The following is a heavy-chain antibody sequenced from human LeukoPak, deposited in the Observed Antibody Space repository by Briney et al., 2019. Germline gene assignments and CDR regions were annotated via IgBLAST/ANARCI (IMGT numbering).Heavy chain of an antibody. J-gene: IGHJ1*01. CDR2: ISAYNGNT. CDR1: GYTFTSYG. D-gene: IGHD4-11*01. V-gene: IGHV1-18*01. Sequence: ASVKVSCKASGYTFTSYGISWVRRAPGQGLEWMGWISAYNGNTNYAQKLQGRVTMTTDTSTSTAYMELRSLTSDDTAVYYCARDKAVTTELTQYFQHWGQGTLVTVSS. CDR3: ARDKAVTTELTQYFQH.